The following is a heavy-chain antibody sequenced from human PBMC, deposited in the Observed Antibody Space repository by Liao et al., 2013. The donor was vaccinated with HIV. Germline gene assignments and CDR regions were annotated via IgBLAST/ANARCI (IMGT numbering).Heavy chain of an antibody. D-gene: IGHD6-13*01. CDR3: ARGRIAARFQH. J-gene: IGHJ1*01. V-gene: IGHV4-34*01. CDR2: IIHGGGT. Sequence: QVQLQQWGAGLLNPSETLSLTCAVYGGSFSNYYWTWIRQPPGKGLEWIGEIIHGGGTNYNPSLKSRVAISVDTSKNQFSLKVSSVTAADTAVYYCARGRIAARFQHWGQGTLVTVSS. CDR1: GGSFSNYY.